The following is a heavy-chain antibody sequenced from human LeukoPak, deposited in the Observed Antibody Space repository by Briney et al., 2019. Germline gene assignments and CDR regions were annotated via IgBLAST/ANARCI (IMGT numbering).Heavy chain of an antibody. D-gene: IGHD3-3*01. Sequence: PSETLSLTCTVSGGSISSYYWSWIRQPPGKGLEWIGYIYYSGSTNYNPSLKSRVTISVDTSKNQFSLKLSSVTAADTAVYYCARGAMHYDFWSGYYDYYYYMDVWGKGTTVTVSS. CDR3: ARGAMHYDFWSGYYDYYYYMDV. CDR2: IYYSGST. J-gene: IGHJ6*03. CDR1: GGSISSYY. V-gene: IGHV4-59*12.